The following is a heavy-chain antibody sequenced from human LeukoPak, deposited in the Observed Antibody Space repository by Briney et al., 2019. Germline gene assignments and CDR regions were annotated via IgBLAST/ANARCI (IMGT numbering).Heavy chain of an antibody. CDR3: VTDRARLFWYFHR. V-gene: IGHV1-24*01. CDR2: SDPEDGET. Sequence: GASVRVSCKVSGSTLSDLSIHWVRQAPGKGLEYVGGSDPEDGETFHAQNFQGRITMTEDTSIDTAYMELSSLRSEDTAVYYCVTDRARLFWYFHRWGRGTDVTVSS. J-gene: IGHJ2*01. D-gene: IGHD2-21*02. CDR1: GSTLSDLS.